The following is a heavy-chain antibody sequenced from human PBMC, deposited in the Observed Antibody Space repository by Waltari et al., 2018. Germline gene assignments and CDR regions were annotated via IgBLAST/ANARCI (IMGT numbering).Heavy chain of an antibody. V-gene: IGHV1-69*12. D-gene: IGHD3-16*01. CDR3: ASENYDSVWSPPYNWFDP. J-gene: IGHJ5*02. Sequence: QVQLVQSGAEVKKPGSSVKVSCKASGGTFSSYAISWVRQAPGQGLEWMGGISPIFGTANYAQKFQGRVTITADESTSTAYMELSSLRSEDTAVYYCASENYDSVWSPPYNWFDPWGQGTLVTVSS. CDR1: GGTFSSYA. CDR2: ISPIFGTA.